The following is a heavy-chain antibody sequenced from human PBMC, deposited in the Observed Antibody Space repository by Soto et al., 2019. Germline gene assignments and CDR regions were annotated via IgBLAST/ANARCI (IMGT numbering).Heavy chain of an antibody. Sequence: QVQLQESGPGLMKPSETLSLTCTVSGASITGSFFWSWIRQPAGKGLEWIGRFSLSGTTNYSPSLKSRVTISLDKSANQFSLKVNSVTAADTAIYYCANRPFFERAPYYGLDVWGPGTTVIVSS. V-gene: IGHV4-4*07. D-gene: IGHD3-3*02. CDR1: GASITGSFF. CDR3: ANRPFFERAPYYGLDV. J-gene: IGHJ6*02. CDR2: FSLSGTT.